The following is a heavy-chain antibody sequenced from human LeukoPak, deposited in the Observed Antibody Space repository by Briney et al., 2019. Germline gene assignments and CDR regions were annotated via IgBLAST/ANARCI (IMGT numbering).Heavy chain of an antibody. Sequence: GASVKVSCKASGYTFTGYYMHWVRQAPGQGLEWMGWINPNSGGTNYAQKFQGRVTMTRDTSISTAYMELSRLRSDDAAVYYCARTLGNGYNYCYWGQGTLVTVSS. V-gene: IGHV1-2*02. D-gene: IGHD5-12*01. CDR1: GYTFTGYY. J-gene: IGHJ4*02. CDR2: INPNSGGT. CDR3: ARTLGNGYNYCY.